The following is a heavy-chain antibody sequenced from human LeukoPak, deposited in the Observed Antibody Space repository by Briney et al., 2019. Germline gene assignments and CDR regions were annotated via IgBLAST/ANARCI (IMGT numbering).Heavy chain of an antibody. CDR3: ARDEAYCSGGSCSNDY. D-gene: IGHD2-15*01. CDR1: GYTFISYD. J-gene: IGHJ4*02. CDR2: INPSGGST. Sequence: GASVKVSCKASGYTFISYDINWVRQATGQGLEWMGIINPSGGSTSYAQKFQGRVTMTRDTSTSTVYMELSSLRFEDTAVYYCARDEAYCSGGSCSNDYWGQGTLVTVSS. V-gene: IGHV1-46*01.